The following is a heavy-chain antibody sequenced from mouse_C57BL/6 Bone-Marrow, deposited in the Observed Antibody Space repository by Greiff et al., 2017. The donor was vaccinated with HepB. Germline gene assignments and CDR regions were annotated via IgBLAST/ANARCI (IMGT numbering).Heavy chain of an antibody. Sequence: VKLMESGAELARPGASVKLSCKASGYTFTSYGISWVKQRTGKGLEWIGEIYPRSGNTYYNEKFKGKATLTADKSSSTAYMELRSLTSDDSAVYFCASYGLRMVYWGQGTLVTVSS. CDR2: IYPRSGNT. D-gene: IGHD1-2*01. CDR1: GYTFTSYG. CDR3: ASYGLRMVY. J-gene: IGHJ3*01. V-gene: IGHV1-81*01.